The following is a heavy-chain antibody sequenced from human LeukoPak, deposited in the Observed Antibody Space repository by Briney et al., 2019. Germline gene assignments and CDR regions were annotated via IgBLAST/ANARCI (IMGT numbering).Heavy chain of an antibody. J-gene: IGHJ4*02. CDR1: GVSITSNY. D-gene: IGHD5-18*01. V-gene: IGHV4-59*01. CDR2: THHSGAT. Sequence: SETLSLTCSVSGVSITSNYWSWIRQPPGKGLEWLGYTHHSGATSYNPSLKSRGTMSLDTSNNQFSLKLSSVTAADPAVYYCARSSGRSYGDFDYWARETWSPSPQ. CDR3: ARSSGRSYGDFDY.